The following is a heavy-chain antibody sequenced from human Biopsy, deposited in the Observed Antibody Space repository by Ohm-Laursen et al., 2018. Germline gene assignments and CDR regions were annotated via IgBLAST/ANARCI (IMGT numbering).Heavy chain of an antibody. CDR2: INPRSGST. J-gene: IGHJ4*02. CDR1: GYNFPTHY. D-gene: IGHD1-1*01. Sequence: ATVKISCKASGYNFPTHYMHWVRQAPGQGLEWMAMINPRSGSTFYAQKFQGRITMTEDTSTDTAYMELSSLRSEDTAVYYCAADINVWNVNYWGQGTQVTVSS. CDR3: AADINVWNVNY. V-gene: IGHV1-46*01.